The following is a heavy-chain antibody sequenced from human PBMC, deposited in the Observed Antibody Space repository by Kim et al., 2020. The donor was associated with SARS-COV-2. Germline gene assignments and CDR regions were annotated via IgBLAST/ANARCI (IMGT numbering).Heavy chain of an antibody. J-gene: IGHJ6*02. CDR2: FDPEDGET. CDR3: ATGSITIFGVVPRYGMDV. Sequence: ASVKVSCKVSGYTLTELSMHWVRQAPGKGLEWMGGFDPEDGETIYAQKFHGRVTMTEDTSTDTAYMELSSLRSEDTAVYYCATGSITIFGVVPRYGMDVWGQGTTVTVSS. CDR1: GYTLTELS. D-gene: IGHD3-3*01. V-gene: IGHV1-24*01.